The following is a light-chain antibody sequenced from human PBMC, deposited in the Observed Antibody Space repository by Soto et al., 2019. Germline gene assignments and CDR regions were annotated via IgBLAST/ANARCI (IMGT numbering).Light chain of an antibody. CDR3: CSYAGTRTSWV. CDR2: EGT. Sequence: QSVLTQPASVSGFLGQSITMSCAGSSSDVGTFNLVSWFQQHPGKAPKLLIFEGTKRPSGVSDRFSGSKSGNTASLTISGLQAEDEADYHCCSYAGTRTSWVFGTGTNVTVL. J-gene: IGLJ1*01. V-gene: IGLV2-23*01. CDR1: SSDVGTFNL.